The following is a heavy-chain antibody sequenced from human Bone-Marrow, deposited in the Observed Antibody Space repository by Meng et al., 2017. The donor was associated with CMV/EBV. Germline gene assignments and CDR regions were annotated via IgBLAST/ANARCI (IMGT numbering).Heavy chain of an antibody. J-gene: IGHJ6*02. V-gene: IGHV3-74*03. Sequence: GESLKISCAASGFTFSGYWMHWVRQAPGKGLVWVSRINGDGSITTYADSVKGRFTISRDNAKNSLYLQMNSLRAEDTAVYYCARDRQLRRLRPSSADVWGQGTTVTVSS. CDR1: GFTFSGYW. CDR3: ARDRQLRRLRPSSADV. CDR2: INGDGSIT. D-gene: IGHD3-3*01.